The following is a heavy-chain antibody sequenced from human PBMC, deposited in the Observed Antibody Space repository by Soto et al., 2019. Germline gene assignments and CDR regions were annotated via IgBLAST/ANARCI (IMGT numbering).Heavy chain of an antibody. J-gene: IGHJ1*01. Sequence: PGGSLRQSVAAGGCAVSGDSMNWVRQAPGKGLEWVSYISSSSSTIYYADSVKGRFTISRDNAKNSLYLQMNSLRDEDTAVYYCARDPDYYDSSGYYPEYFQHWGQGTLVTVS. CDR2: ISSSSSTI. CDR1: GCAVSGDS. V-gene: IGHV3-48*02. CDR3: ARDPDYYDSSGYYPEYFQH. D-gene: IGHD3-22*01.